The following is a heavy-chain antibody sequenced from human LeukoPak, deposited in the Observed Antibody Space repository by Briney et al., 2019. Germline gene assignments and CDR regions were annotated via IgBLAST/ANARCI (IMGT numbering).Heavy chain of an antibody. V-gene: IGHV3-21*01. Sequence: GGSLRLSCAASGFTFSTYSMNWVRQAPGKGLEWVASITSPVGHIYSADSLKGRITISRDNAKSSLYLQMNSLRAEDTAVYYCATDGQSSGWYGFDYWGQETLVTVSS. CDR1: GFTFSTYS. CDR2: ITSPVGHI. J-gene: IGHJ4*02. D-gene: IGHD6-19*01. CDR3: ATDGQSSGWYGFDY.